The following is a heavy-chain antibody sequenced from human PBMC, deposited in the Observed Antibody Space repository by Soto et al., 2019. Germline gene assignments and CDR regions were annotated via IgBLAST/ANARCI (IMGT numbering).Heavy chain of an antibody. Sequence: QVQLVESGGGVVQPGRSLRLSCAASGFTFSSYGMHWVRQAPGKGLEWVAVISYDGSNKYYADSVKGRFTISRDNSKNTLYLQMNSLRAEDTAVYYCAKDLYYGSGNYPSWGQGTLVTVSS. CDR2: ISYDGSNK. CDR3: AKDLYYGSGNYPS. J-gene: IGHJ5*02. CDR1: GFTFSSYG. D-gene: IGHD3-10*01. V-gene: IGHV3-30*18.